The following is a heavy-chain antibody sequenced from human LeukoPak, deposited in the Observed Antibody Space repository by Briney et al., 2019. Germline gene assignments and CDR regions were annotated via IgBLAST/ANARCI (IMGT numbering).Heavy chain of an antibody. CDR2: IYYSGST. V-gene: IGHV4-38-2*02. CDR1: GYSISSSYY. CDR3: ARYDVWGSYRAFDY. J-gene: IGHJ4*02. D-gene: IGHD3-16*02. Sequence: PSETLSLTCTVSGYSISSSYYWGWIRQPPGKGLEWIGSIYYSGSTYYNPSLKSRVTISVDTSKNQFSLKLSSVTAADTAVYYCARYDVWGSYRAFDYWGQGTLVTVSS.